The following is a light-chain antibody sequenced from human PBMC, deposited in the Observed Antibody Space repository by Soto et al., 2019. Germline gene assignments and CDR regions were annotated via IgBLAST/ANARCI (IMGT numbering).Light chain of an antibody. CDR1: SSDVGGYNY. CDR2: DVT. J-gene: IGLJ2*01. CDR3: SSYISRTFVV. V-gene: IGLV2-14*01. Sequence: QSALTQPASVSGSPGQSITISCTGTSSDVGGYNYVSWYQRHPGKAPKLIIYDVTNRPSGVSDRFSGFKSGNTASLTISGLRAEDEGDYYCSSYISRTFVVFGGGTKVTVL.